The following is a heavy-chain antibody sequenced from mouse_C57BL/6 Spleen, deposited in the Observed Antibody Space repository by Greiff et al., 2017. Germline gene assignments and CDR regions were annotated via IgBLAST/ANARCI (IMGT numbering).Heavy chain of an antibody. J-gene: IGHJ4*01. V-gene: IGHV1-53*01. CDR3: ARDGPTTVVAYYYAMDY. CDR1: GYTFTSYW. CDR2: INPSNGGT. Sequence: VQLQQPGTELVKPGASVKLSCKASGYTFTSYWMHWVKQRPGQGLEWIGNINPSNGGTNYNEKFKSKATLTVDKSSSTAYMQLSSLTSEDSAVYYCARDGPTTVVAYYYAMDYWGQGTSVTVSS. D-gene: IGHD1-1*01.